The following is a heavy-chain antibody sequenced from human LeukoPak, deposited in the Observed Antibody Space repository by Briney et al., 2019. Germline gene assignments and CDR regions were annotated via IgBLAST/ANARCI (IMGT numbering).Heavy chain of an antibody. V-gene: IGHV4-4*02. CDR2: IYHSGST. Sequence: SETLSLTCAVSGGSISSSNWWSWVRQPPGKGLEWIGEIYHSGSTNYNPSLKSRVTISVDKSKNQFSLKLSSVTAADTAVYYCARGVLASGSYGRSAFDIWGQGTMVTVSS. D-gene: IGHD1-26*01. CDR1: GGSISSSNW. CDR3: ARGVLASGSYGRSAFDI. J-gene: IGHJ3*02.